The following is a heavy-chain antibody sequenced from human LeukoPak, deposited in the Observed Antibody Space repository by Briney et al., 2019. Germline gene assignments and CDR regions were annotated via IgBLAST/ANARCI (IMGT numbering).Heavy chain of an antibody. V-gene: IGHV3-30*18. J-gene: IGHJ4*02. CDR2: ISYDGNDK. CDR3: AKDHSLAAAAYYFDY. D-gene: IGHD6-13*01. CDR1: GFTFSSYG. Sequence: GGSLRLPCAASGFTFSSYGMHWVRQAPGKGLEWVAVISYDGNDKKYADSVKGRFTISRDNSKSTLYLQMNSLRAEDTAVYYCAKDHSLAAAAYYFDYWGQGTLVTVSS.